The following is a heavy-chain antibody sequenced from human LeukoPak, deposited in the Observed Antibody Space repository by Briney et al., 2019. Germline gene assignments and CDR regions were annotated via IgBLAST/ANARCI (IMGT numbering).Heavy chain of an antibody. J-gene: IGHJ4*02. V-gene: IGHV4-34*01. CDR3: ARGPKPSGFRGIAARRSEYYFDY. CDR2: INHSGST. CDR1: GGSFSGYY. D-gene: IGHD6-6*01. Sequence: PSETLSLTCAVYGGSFSGYYWSWIRQPPGKGLEWIGEINHSGSTNYNPFLKSRVTISVDTSKNQFSLKLSSVTAADTAVYYCARGPKPSGFRGIAARRSEYYFDYWGQGTLVTVSS.